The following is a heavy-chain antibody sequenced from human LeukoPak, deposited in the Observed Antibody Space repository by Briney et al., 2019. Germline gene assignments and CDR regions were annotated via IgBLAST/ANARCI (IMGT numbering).Heavy chain of an antibody. CDR2: ISSSSSYI. D-gene: IGHD1-26*01. Sequence: GGSLRLSCAASGFTFSSYSMNWVRQAPGKGLEWVSSISSSSSYIYYADSVKGRFTISRDNAKNSLYLQMNSLRAEDTAVYYCAGDGRKCGSYCTDYWGQGTLVTVSS. V-gene: IGHV3-21*01. CDR1: GFTFSSYS. CDR3: AGDGRKCGSYCTDY. J-gene: IGHJ4*02.